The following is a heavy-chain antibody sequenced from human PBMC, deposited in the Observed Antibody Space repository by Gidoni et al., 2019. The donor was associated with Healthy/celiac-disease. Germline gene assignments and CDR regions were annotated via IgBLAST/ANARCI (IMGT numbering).Heavy chain of an antibody. Sequence: QVQLQQWGAGLLKPSETLSLTCAVYGGSFSGYYWSWIRQPPGKGLEWIGEINHSGSTNYNPSLKSRVTISVDTSKNQFSLKLSSVTAADTAVYYCAREIMKGAPWTRSDYYYYYGMDVWGQGTTVTVSS. J-gene: IGHJ6*02. CDR2: INHSGST. D-gene: IGHD3-16*01. CDR3: AREIMKGAPWTRSDYYYYYGMDV. CDR1: GGSFSGYY. V-gene: IGHV4-34*01.